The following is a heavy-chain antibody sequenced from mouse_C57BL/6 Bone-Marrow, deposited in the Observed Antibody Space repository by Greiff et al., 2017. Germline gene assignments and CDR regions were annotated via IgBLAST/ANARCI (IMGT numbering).Heavy chain of an antibody. V-gene: IGHV5-16*01. CDR1: GFTFSDYY. Sequence: EVKVVESEGGLVQPGSSMKLSCTASGFTFSDYYMAWVRQVPEKGLEWVANINYDGSSTYYLDSLKSRFIISRDNAKNILYLQMSSLKSEDTATYYCARGYPYFDYWGQGTTLTVSS. D-gene: IGHD2-2*01. CDR2: INYDGSST. CDR3: ARGYPYFDY. J-gene: IGHJ2*01.